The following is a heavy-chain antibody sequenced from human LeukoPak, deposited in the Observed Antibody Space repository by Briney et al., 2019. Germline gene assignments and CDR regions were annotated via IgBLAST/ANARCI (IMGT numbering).Heavy chain of an antibody. J-gene: IGHJ4*02. Sequence: GGSLRLSCAASGFTFSDYYMSWIRQAPGKGLEWVSYISSSGSTIYYADSVKGRFTISRDNAKNSLYLQMNSMRAEETAVYYCARDYCSSTSCFPSGTNYFDSWGQGTPVTVSS. CDR1: GFTFSDYY. CDR2: ISSSGSTI. V-gene: IGHV3-11*04. CDR3: ARDYCSSTSCFPSGTNYFDS. D-gene: IGHD2-2*01.